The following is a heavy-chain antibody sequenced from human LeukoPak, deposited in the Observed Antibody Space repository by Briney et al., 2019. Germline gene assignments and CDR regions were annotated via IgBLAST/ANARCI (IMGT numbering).Heavy chain of an antibody. CDR3: ARDYDILTGYRYNWFDP. CDR1: RFSFSAYP. D-gene: IGHD3-9*01. CDR2: ISASGDVT. Sequence: PGGSLRLSCEASRFSFSAYPMGWVRRAPGKGLEWVSGISASGDVTFHADPVKGRFTISRDNAKNSLYLQMNSLRAEDTAVYFCARDYDILTGYRYNWFDPWGQGTLVTVSS. J-gene: IGHJ5*02. V-gene: IGHV3-23*01.